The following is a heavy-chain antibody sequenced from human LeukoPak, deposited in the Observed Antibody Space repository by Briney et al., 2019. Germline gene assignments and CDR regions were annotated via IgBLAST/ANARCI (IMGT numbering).Heavy chain of an antibody. CDR3: AKAPTGYFDSGVH. CDR1: GFTFSSYG. Sequence: SGGSLRLSCAASGFTFSSYGMHWVRQAPGKGLEWVAVISYDGTNKYYAESVKGRFTISRDNSKNTLYLQMNSLRAEDTAVYYCAKAPTGYFDSGVHWGQGTLVTVSS. CDR2: ISYDGTNK. J-gene: IGHJ1*01. V-gene: IGHV3-30*18. D-gene: IGHD3-10*01.